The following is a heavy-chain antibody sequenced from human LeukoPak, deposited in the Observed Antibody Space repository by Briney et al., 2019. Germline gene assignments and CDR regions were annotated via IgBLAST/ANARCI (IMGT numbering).Heavy chain of an antibody. D-gene: IGHD3-9*01. J-gene: IGHJ4*02. Sequence: GGSLRLSCAASGFTFDDYAMHWVRQAPGKGLEWVSGISWNSGSIGYADSVKGRFTISRDNAKNSLYLQMNSLRAEDTALYYCAKANVLRYFDWLFDYWGQGTLVTASS. V-gene: IGHV3-9*01. CDR2: ISWNSGSI. CDR3: AKANVLRYFDWLFDY. CDR1: GFTFDDYA.